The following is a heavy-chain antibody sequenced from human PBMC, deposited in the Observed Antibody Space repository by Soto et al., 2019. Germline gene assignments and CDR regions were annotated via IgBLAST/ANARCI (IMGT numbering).Heavy chain of an antibody. V-gene: IGHV4-61*08. CDR2: IYYSGST. Sequence: SETLSLTCTVSGGSISSGDYYWSWIRQPPGKGLEWIGYIYYSGSTNYNPSLKSRVTISVDTSKNQFSLKLSSVTAADTAVYYCARDCGGECRDYYYGMDVWGQGTTVTVSS. CDR3: ARDCGGECRDYYYGMDV. J-gene: IGHJ6*02. D-gene: IGHD2-21*01. CDR1: GGSISSGDYY.